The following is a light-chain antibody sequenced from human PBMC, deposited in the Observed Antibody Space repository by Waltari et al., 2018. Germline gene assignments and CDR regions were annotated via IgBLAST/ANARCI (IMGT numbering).Light chain of an antibody. CDR1: QSVSTF. CDR2: DTS. V-gene: IGKV3-11*01. Sequence: EIVLTQSPATLSLSPGERATLSCRASQSVSTFLAWYPQRPGQAPRLLIYDTSNRATGIPARFSGSGSGTDFTLTISSLEPEDFAVYYCQQRNSWPLTFGGGTKVEMK. CDR3: QQRNSWPLT. J-gene: IGKJ4*01.